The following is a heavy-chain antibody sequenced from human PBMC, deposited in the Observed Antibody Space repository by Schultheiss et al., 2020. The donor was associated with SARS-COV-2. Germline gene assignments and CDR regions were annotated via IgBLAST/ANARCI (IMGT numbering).Heavy chain of an antibody. J-gene: IGHJ4*02. V-gene: IGHV3-30*15. CDR2: ISYDGSNK. CDR3: VKDWGKGGYSYGLFDY. D-gene: IGHD5-18*01. CDR1: GFTFSSYA. Sequence: GGSLRLSCAASGFTFSSYALHWVRQAPGKGLEWVAVISYDGSNKYYADSVKGRFTISRDSSKNTVYLQMSSLRAEDTAVYYCVKDWGKGGYSYGLFDYWGQGTLVTVSS.